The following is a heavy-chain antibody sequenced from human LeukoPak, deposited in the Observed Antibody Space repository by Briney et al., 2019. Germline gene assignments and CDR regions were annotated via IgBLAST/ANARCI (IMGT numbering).Heavy chain of an antibody. V-gene: IGHV4-59*01. CDR1: GGSISSYY. CDR2: IYYSGST. J-gene: IGHJ5*02. CDR3: ARGPLKTMCSSSTNCYTPNWFDP. Sequence: SETLSLTCTVSGGSISSYYWSWIRQPPGKGLEWIGYIYYSGSTNYNPSLKSRVTISVDTSKNQFSLKLSSVTAADTAVYYCARGPLKTMCSSSTNCYTPNWFDPWGQGTLVTVSS. D-gene: IGHD2-2*02.